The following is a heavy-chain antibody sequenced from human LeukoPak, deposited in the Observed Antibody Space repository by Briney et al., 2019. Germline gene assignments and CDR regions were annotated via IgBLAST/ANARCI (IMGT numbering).Heavy chain of an antibody. Sequence: GGSLRLSCAASGFTFSSYSMNWVRQAPGKGLEWVSAISGSGGSTYYADSVKGRFTISRDNSKNTLYLQMNSLRAEDTAVYYCAKGSRGDYGSGSYLYFDYWGQGTLVTVSS. V-gene: IGHV3-23*01. J-gene: IGHJ4*02. D-gene: IGHD3-10*01. CDR3: AKGSRGDYGSGSYLYFDY. CDR2: ISGSGGST. CDR1: GFTFSSYS.